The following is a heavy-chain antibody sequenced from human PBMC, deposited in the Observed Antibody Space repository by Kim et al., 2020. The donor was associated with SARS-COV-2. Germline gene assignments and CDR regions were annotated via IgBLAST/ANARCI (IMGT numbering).Heavy chain of an antibody. D-gene: IGHD6-6*01. CDR2: ISAYNGKT. Sequence: ASVKVSCKASGYTFTTYGISWVRQAPGQGLEWMGGISAYNGKTNYAQKLQGRVTMTTDTSTSTAYMELRSLRSDDTAVYYCARDRIAVRPGWFDPWGQGTLVSVSS. J-gene: IGHJ5*02. CDR3: ARDRIAVRPGWFDP. V-gene: IGHV1-18*01. CDR1: GYTFTTYG.